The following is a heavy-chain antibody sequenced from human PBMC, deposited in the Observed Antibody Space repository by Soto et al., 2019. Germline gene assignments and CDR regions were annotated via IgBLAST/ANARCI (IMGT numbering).Heavy chain of an antibody. CDR3: ARHFSVDYFDY. CDR1: GDSITSNSYF. V-gene: IGHV4-39*01. CDR2: IYYSGTT. Sequence: QLQLQESGPGLVKPSETLSLTCTVSGDSITSNSYFWAWIRQPPGKGLEWIGSIYYSGTTYYNPSLKSRVLISVDRSKNQFSLKLSSVTAADTAVYYCARHFSVDYFDYWGQGALVTVSS. J-gene: IGHJ4*02.